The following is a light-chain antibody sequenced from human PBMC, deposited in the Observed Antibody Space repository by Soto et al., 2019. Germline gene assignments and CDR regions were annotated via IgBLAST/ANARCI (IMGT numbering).Light chain of an antibody. V-gene: IGKV3-20*01. Sequence: ILLTLSSCSLSLSTRESGSLTSRPNQSVSSSYLAWYQQKPGQAPRLLIYGASSRATGIPDRFSGSGSGTDFTLTISRLEPEDFAVYYCQQYGSSPQTFGPGTKVDMK. CDR2: GAS. CDR3: QQYGSSPQT. CDR1: QSVSSSY. J-gene: IGKJ1*01.